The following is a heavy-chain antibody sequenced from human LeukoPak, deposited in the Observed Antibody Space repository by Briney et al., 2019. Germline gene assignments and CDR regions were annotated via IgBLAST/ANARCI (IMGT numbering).Heavy chain of an antibody. CDR1: GFTFSSYW. V-gene: IGHV3-7*01. D-gene: IGHD6-13*01. Sequence: GGSLRLSCAASGFTFSSYWMSWVRQAPGKGLEWVANIKQDGSEKYYVDSVKGRFTISRDNAKNSLYLQMNSLRAEDTAVYYCARERSSSWYVSWFDPWGQGTLVTVSS. CDR2: IKQDGSEK. CDR3: ARERSSSWYVSWFDP. J-gene: IGHJ5*02.